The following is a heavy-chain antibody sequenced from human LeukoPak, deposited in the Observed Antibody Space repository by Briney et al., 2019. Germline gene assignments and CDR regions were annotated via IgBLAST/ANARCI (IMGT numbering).Heavy chain of an antibody. Sequence: SETLSLTCTVSGGSISSYYWSWIRQPPGKGLEWIGYIYYSGSTNYNPSLKSRVTISVDTSKNQFSLKLSSVTAADTAVYYCSRLSRYYYYMYVWGKGTTVTVSS. D-gene: IGHD5/OR15-5a*01. V-gene: IGHV4-59*01. CDR2: IYYSGST. CDR1: GGSISSYY. CDR3: SRLSRYYYYMYV. J-gene: IGHJ6*03.